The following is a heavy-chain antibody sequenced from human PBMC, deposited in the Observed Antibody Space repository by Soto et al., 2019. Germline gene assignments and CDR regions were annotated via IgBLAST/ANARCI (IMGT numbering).Heavy chain of an antibody. CDR1: GFDFEDFA. J-gene: IGHJ4*02. Sequence: GSVRLSCAAAGFDFEDFAMHWGRQAPGKGLEWVSLINSDGSDAYYMDSVRGRFTISRDNGKNSLYLQMDRLGPEDTAFYFCAKALYYYDSSPLDHWGQGTLVTVS. D-gene: IGHD3-22*01. CDR2: INSDGSDA. V-gene: IGHV3-43D*04. CDR3: AKALYYYDSSPLDH.